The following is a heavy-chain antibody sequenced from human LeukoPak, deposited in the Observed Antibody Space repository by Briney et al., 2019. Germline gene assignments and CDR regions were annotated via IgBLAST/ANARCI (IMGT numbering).Heavy chain of an antibody. V-gene: IGHV1-2*02. CDR2: INPSSGGT. CDR1: GGTFSSYA. Sequence: GSSVKVSCKASGGTFSSYAISWVRQAPGQGLEWMGWINPSSGGTNYAQKFQGRVTMTRDTSISTAYMELSRLRSDDTAVYYCARVIDTAMVSDYWGQGTLVTVSS. D-gene: IGHD5-18*01. CDR3: ARVIDTAMVSDY. J-gene: IGHJ4*02.